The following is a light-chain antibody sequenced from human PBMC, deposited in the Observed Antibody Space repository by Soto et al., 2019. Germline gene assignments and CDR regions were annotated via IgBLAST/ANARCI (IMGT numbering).Light chain of an antibody. CDR2: GAS. J-gene: IGKJ2*01. V-gene: IGKV3-20*01. Sequence: EVVLTQSPGTLSLSPGERATLSCRASQSISRSYLAWYQQKPGQAPRLLIYGASIRATGIPDRFSGSGSGTDFTVSISRRETEDFAVYYCQQYCSSPYTFGQGTKLEMK. CDR3: QQYCSSPYT. CDR1: QSISRSY.